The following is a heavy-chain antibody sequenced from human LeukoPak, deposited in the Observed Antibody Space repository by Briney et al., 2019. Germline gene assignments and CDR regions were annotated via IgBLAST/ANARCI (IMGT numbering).Heavy chain of an antibody. V-gene: IGHV4-38-2*02. CDR1: GYSLSNGYF. Sequence: PSETLSLTCAVSGYSLSNGYFWGWIRQPPGKGLEWIGLMHYSGSTYYNPSLKSRVTISRDTSKNQFSLNLNSVTAADTAVYYCAREGVTTDYWGQGTLVTVSS. J-gene: IGHJ4*02. D-gene: IGHD2-21*02. CDR3: AREGVTTDY. CDR2: MHYSGST.